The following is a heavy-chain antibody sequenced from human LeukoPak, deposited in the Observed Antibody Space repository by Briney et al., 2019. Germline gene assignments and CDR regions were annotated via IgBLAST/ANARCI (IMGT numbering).Heavy chain of an antibody. CDR1: GGSISSGGYY. V-gene: IGHV4-31*03. CDR3: AREIGTTEGYFDY. CDR2: IYYSGST. J-gene: IGHJ4*02. D-gene: IGHD1-7*01. Sequence: SETLSLTCTVSGGSISSGGYYWSWIRQHPGKGLEWIGYIYYSGSTYYNPSLKSRVTISVDTSKNQFSLKLSSVTAADTAVYYCAREIGTTEGYFDYWGQGTLVTVSS.